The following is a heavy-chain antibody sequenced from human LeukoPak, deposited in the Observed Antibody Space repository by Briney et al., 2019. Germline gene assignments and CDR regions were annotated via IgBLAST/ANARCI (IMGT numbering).Heavy chain of an antibody. CDR2: ISSSSSLI. CDR3: ARVSGGDERY. D-gene: IGHD3-10*01. V-gene: IGHV3-48*02. J-gene: IGHJ4*02. Sequence: GGSLRLSCAASGFTFSSYSMNWVRQAPGKGLEWVSYISSSSSLIYYSDSVKGRFTVYRDNAKNSVYLQMNSLRDEDTAVYYCARVSGGDERYWGQGTLVTVSS. CDR1: GFTFSSYS.